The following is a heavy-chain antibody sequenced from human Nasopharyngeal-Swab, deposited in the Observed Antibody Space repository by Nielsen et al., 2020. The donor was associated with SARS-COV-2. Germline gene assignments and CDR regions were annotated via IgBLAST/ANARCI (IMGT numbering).Heavy chain of an antibody. Sequence: VRQMPGKGLEWVSAISGSGGSTYYADSVKGRFTISRDNSKNTLYLQMNSLRAEDTAIYYCAGDPRLRYFDYWGQGTLVTVSS. D-gene: IGHD3-16*01. V-gene: IGHV3-23*01. CDR3: AGDPRLRYFDY. J-gene: IGHJ4*02. CDR2: ISGSGGST.